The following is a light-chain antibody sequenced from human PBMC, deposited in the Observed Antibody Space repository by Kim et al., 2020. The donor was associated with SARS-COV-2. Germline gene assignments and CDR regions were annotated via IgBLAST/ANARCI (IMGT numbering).Light chain of an antibody. CDR2: AAS. CDR1: QDISRS. J-gene: IGKJ1*01. V-gene: IGKV1-27*01. CDR3: QKYDSAPWT. Sequence: AYVGDRVTITCRASQDISRSLAWYQQRPGKVPNLLIYAASTLQSGVPTRFSGSGSGTEFTHTISSLQPEDVATYYCQKYDSAPWTFGPGTKVDIK.